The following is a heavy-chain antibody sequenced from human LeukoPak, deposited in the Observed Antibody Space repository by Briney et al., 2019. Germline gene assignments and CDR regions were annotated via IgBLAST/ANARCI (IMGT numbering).Heavy chain of an antibody. V-gene: IGHV3-23*01. CDR1: GFTFISSA. CDR3: ARDRPYFDY. CDR2: IGTSGDRT. Sequence: GGSLRLSCSASGFTFISSAMSWVRQAPGKGLEWVSAIGTSGDRTFYADSVKGRFTISRDNSKNTLYLQMNSLRAEDTAVYYCARDRPYFDYWGQGTLVTVSS. J-gene: IGHJ4*02.